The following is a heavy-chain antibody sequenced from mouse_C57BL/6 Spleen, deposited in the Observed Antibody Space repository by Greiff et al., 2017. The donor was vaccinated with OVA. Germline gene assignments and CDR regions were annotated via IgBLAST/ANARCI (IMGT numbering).Heavy chain of an antibody. V-gene: IGHV5-16*01. Sequence: EVQLVASEGGLVQPGSSMKLSCTASGFTFSDYYMAWVRQVPEKGLEWVANINYDGSSTYYLDSLKSRFIISRDNAKNILYLQMSSLKSEDTATYYCARDDTTGFDYWGQGTTLTVSS. CDR2: INYDGSST. CDR3: ARDDTTGFDY. D-gene: IGHD1-1*01. J-gene: IGHJ2*01. CDR1: GFTFSDYY.